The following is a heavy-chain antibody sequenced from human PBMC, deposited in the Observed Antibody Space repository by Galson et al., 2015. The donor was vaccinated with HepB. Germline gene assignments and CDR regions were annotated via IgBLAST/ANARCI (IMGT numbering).Heavy chain of an antibody. J-gene: IGHJ5*02. V-gene: IGHV3-73*01. CDR1: GFTFSGSA. Sequence: SLRLSCAASGFTFSGSAMHWVRQASGKGLEWVGRIRSKANSYAAAYAASVKGRFTISRDDSKNTAYLQMNSLKTEDTAVYYCTTDPVAAEYWFDPWGQGTLVTVSS. D-gene: IGHD6-13*01. CDR2: IRSKANSYAA. CDR3: TTDPVAAEYWFDP.